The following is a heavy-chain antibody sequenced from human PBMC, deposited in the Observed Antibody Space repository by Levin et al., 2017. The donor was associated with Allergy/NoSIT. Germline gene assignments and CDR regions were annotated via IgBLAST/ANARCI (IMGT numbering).Heavy chain of an antibody. Sequence: SGPTLVKPTQTLTLTCTFSGFSLSTTGLGVGWIRQPPGKALEWLALIYWDDDKRYSPSLKSRLTITKDTSKKQVVLTMTDMDPVDTATYYCVHRPPHGSGTYDAFDMWGQGTMVTVSS. CDR3: VHRPPHGSGTYDAFDM. D-gene: IGHD3-10*01. CDR2: IYWDDDK. V-gene: IGHV2-5*02. CDR1: GFSLSTTGLG. J-gene: IGHJ3*02.